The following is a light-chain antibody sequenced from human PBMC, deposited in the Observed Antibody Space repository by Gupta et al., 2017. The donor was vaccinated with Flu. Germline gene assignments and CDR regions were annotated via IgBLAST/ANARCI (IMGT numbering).Light chain of an antibody. CDR2: GAS. CDR1: QSVSSSY. Sequence: EIVLTQSPGTLSLSPGERATLSCRASQSVSSSYLAWYQQKPGQAPRLLIYGASSRATGIPDRFSGSGSGTDLTLTISRREQEDFAVYYCQQYGSSPLFSFGQWTKMEIK. V-gene: IGKV3-20*01. J-gene: IGKJ2*03. CDR3: QQYGSSPLFS.